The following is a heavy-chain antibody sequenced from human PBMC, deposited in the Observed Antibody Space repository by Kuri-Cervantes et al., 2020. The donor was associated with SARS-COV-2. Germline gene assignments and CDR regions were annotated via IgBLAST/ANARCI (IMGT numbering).Heavy chain of an antibody. CDR2: INSDGSST. D-gene: IGHD2-2*02. V-gene: IGHV3-74*01. CDR1: GFTFSSYW. J-gene: IGHJ2*01. CDR3: ARPPPGYCSSTSCYTGGDFDL. Sequence: LSLTCAASGFTFSSYWMHWVRQAPGKGLVWASRINSDGSSTSYADSVKGRFTISRDNAKNTLYLQMNSLRAEDTAVYYCARPPPGYCSSTSCYTGGDFDLWGRGTLVTVSS.